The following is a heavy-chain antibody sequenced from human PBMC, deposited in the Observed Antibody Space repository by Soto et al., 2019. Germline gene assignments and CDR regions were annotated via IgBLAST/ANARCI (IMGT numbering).Heavy chain of an antibody. D-gene: IGHD1-26*01. V-gene: IGHV3-30*18. J-gene: IGHJ1*01. CDR1: GFTFSSYG. Sequence: LSCAASGFTFSSYGMHWVRQAPGKGLEWVAVISYDGSNKYYADSVKGRFTISRDNSKNTLYLQMNSLRAEDTAVYYCAKGLMSGSFQTEYFQHWGQGTLVTVS. CDR3: AKGLMSGSFQTEYFQH. CDR2: ISYDGSNK.